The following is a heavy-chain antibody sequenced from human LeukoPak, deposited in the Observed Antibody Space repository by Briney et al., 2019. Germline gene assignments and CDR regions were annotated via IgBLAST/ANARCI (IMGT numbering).Heavy chain of an antibody. CDR3: ARSRRRELLRTYFDY. Sequence: GGSLRLSCAASGFSFSSYDMHWVRQAPGKGLEWVAFIRYDGSNKYYADSVKGRFTISRDNSKNTLYLQMNSLRAEDTAVYYCARSRRRELLRTYFDYWGQGTLVTVSS. J-gene: IGHJ4*02. V-gene: IGHV3-30*02. CDR2: IRYDGSNK. CDR1: GFSFSSYD. D-gene: IGHD1-26*01.